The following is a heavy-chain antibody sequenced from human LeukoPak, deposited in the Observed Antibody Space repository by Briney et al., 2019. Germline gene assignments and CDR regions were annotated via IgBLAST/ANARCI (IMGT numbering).Heavy chain of an antibody. CDR2: VNPNSGGT. Sequence: ASVKVSCKASGYTFTGYYMHWVRQAPGQGLEWMGWVNPNSGGTNYAQKFQGRVTMTRDTSISTAYMELSRLRSDDTAVYYCARELDYYGSGSYYKSQSPEYYYYGMDVWGQGTTVTVSS. J-gene: IGHJ6*02. D-gene: IGHD3-10*01. CDR1: GYTFTGYY. CDR3: ARELDYYGSGSYYKSQSPEYYYYGMDV. V-gene: IGHV1-2*02.